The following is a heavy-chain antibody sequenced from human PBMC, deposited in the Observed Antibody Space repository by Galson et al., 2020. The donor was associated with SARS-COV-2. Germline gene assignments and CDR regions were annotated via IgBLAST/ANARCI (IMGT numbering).Heavy chain of an antibody. CDR1: GFTFSSYA. CDR3: ARDKGGYYYIDV. V-gene: IGHV3-30-3*01. CDR2: ISYEGSNK. Sequence: GESLKISCATYGFTFSSYALHWGRQAPGKGLEWVAVISYEGSNKYYADSVKGRFTISRDNSNNTLHLQMNSLRPEDTAVYYCARDKGGYYYIDVWGKGTSVTVSS. J-gene: IGHJ6*03. D-gene: IGHD3-16*01.